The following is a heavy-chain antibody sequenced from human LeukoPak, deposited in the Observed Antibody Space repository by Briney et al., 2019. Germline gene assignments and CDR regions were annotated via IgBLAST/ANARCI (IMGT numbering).Heavy chain of an antibody. D-gene: IGHD3-22*01. V-gene: IGHV4-38-2*02. CDR3: ARDALEDYYYDSSGYAHNWFDP. CDR1: GYSISSGYY. CDR2: MYYSGST. Sequence: SETLSLTCTVSGYSISSGYYWGWIRQPPGKGLEWIGYMYYSGSTNYNPSLKSRVTISVDMSKNQVSLKLSSVTAADTAVYYCARDALEDYYYDSSGYAHNWFDPWGQGTLVTVSS. J-gene: IGHJ5*02.